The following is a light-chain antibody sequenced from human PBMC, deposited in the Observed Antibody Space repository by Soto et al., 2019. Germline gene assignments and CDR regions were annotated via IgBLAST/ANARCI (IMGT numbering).Light chain of an antibody. CDR3: QQYNNWPLT. J-gene: IGKJ1*01. V-gene: IGKV3-15*01. CDR1: QTVSSN. CDR2: GAS. Sequence: EIVMTQSPATLSVSPGERATLSCSASQTVSSNLAWYQQKPGQAPRLLIYGASTRATGLPARFSGSGSGTEFTLTISSLQSEDFAVYYCQQYNNWPLTFGQGTKVEIK.